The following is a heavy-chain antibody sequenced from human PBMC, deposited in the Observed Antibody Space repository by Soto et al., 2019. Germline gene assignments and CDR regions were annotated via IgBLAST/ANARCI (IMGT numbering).Heavy chain of an antibody. CDR3: ICIAVGEYFQH. D-gene: IGHD6-19*01. CDR2: IRSKANSYAT. J-gene: IGHJ1*01. V-gene: IGHV3-73*01. CDR1: GFTFSGSA. Sequence: EVQLVESGGGLVQPGGSLKLSCAASGFTFSGSAMHWVRQASGKGLEWVGRIRSKANSYATAYAASVKGRFTISRDDSKNTAYLQMNSLKTEDTAVYSCICIAVGEYFQHWGQGTLVTVSS.